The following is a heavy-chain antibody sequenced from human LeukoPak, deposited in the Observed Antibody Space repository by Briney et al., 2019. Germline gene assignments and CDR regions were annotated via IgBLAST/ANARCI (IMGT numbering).Heavy chain of an antibody. CDR3: ASPVAGTDGDFFDY. Sequence: SETLSLTCTVSGGSISSSSYYWGWIRQPPGKGLEWIGSIYYSGSTYYNPSLKSRVTISVDTSKNQFSLKLSSVTAADTAVYYCASPVAGTDGDFFDYWGLGTLVTVSS. CDR1: GGSISSSSYY. V-gene: IGHV4-39*01. J-gene: IGHJ4*02. CDR2: IYYSGST. D-gene: IGHD6-19*01.